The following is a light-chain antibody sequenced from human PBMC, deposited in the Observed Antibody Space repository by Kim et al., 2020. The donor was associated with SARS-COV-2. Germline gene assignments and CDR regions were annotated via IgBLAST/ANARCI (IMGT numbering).Light chain of an antibody. CDR2: GAS. CDR1: QSVSSSY. J-gene: IGKJ1*01. Sequence: SPGERATLACRASQSVSSSYLAWYQQIPGQAPRRLIYGASSRATGIPDRFSGSGSGTDFTLTISRLEPEDFAVYYCQQYGSSPGTFGQGTKVGIK. V-gene: IGKV3-20*01. CDR3: QQYGSSPGT.